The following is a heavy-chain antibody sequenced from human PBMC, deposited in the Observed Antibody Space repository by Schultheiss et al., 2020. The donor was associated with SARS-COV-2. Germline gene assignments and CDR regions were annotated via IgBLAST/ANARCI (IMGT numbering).Heavy chain of an antibody. CDR2: IYYSGST. D-gene: IGHD2-15*01. J-gene: IGHJ6*02. V-gene: IGHV4-59*06. CDR1: GASINTYY. CDR3: ARDSGYCSGGSCYLYYYGMDV. Sequence: SETLSLTCTVSGASINTYYWSLIRQSAGKGLEWIGYIYYSGSTYYNPSLKSRVTISVDTSKNQFSLKLSSVTAADTAVYYCARDSGYCSGGSCYLYYYGMDVWGQGTTVTVSS.